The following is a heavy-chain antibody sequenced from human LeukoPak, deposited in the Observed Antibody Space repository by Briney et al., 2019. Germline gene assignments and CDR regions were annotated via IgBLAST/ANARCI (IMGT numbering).Heavy chain of an antibody. CDR3: AKASGPSGYYYMDV. CDR2: ITGSGGNT. Sequence: SGGSLRLSCAASGFTFSSYAMSWVRQAPGKGLEWVSAITGSGGNTYYADSVKGRFTISRDNSKNTLYMHMNSLRADDTAIYYCAKASGPSGYYYMDVRGKGTTVTVSS. CDR1: GFTFSSYA. V-gene: IGHV3-23*01. J-gene: IGHJ6*03.